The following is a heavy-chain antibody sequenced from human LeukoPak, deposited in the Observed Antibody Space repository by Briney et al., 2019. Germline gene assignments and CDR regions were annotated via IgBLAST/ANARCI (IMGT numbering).Heavy chain of an antibody. CDR2: ISGSGGSR. Sequence: PGGSLRLSCAASGFTLSRYAMSWVRQAPGKGLEWVSAISGSGGSRYDADSVKGRFTISRDNSKNTLYLQMNSLRAEDTAVYYCAKDPRYCSSTSCVDYWGQGTLVTVSS. V-gene: IGHV3-23*01. J-gene: IGHJ4*02. CDR3: AKDPRYCSSTSCVDY. CDR1: GFTLSRYA. D-gene: IGHD2-2*01.